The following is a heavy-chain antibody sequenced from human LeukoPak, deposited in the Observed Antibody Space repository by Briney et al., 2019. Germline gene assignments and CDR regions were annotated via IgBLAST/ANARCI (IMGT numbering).Heavy chain of an antibody. Sequence: GGSLRLSRAASVFTFSSYAMSWVRQPPGKGLEWVSAISGSGGNKYYEDSVKGRFTITRDNSKTALYLQMNSLRAEDTAVYYCAKTKIPSWVRGRDSTGPIGAFDIWGQGTMVTVSS. D-gene: IGHD3-10*01. CDR3: AKTKIPSWVRGRDSTGPIGAFDI. CDR2: ISGSGGNK. CDR1: VFTFSSYA. V-gene: IGHV3-23*01. J-gene: IGHJ3*02.